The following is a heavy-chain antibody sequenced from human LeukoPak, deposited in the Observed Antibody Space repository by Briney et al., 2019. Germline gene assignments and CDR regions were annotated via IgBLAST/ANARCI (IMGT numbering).Heavy chain of an antibody. J-gene: IGHJ5*02. Sequence: SETLSLTCTVSGGSTSSYYWSWIRQHPGKGLEWIGYIYYSGSTYYNPSLKSRVTISVDTSKNQFSLKLSSVTAADTAVYYCATTPNWLSNWFDPWGQGTLVTVSS. CDR2: IYYSGST. CDR1: GGSTSSYY. CDR3: ATTPNWLSNWFDP. D-gene: IGHD7-27*01. V-gene: IGHV4-59*06.